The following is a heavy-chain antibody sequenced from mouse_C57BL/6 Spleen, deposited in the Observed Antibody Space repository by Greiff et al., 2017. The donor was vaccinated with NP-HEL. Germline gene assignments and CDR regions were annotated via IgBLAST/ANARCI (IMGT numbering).Heavy chain of an antibody. J-gene: IGHJ2*01. CDR1: GYTFTSYW. V-gene: IGHV1-69*01. CDR2: IDPSDSYT. D-gene: IGHD1-1*01. CDR3: ARRGNYYGSFYYFDY. Sequence: QVQLQQPGAELVMPGASVKLSCKASGYTFTSYWMHWVKQRPGQGLEWIGEIDPSDSYTNYNQKFKGKSTLTVDKSSSTAYMQLSSLTSEDSAVYYCARRGNYYGSFYYFDYWGQGTTLTVSS.